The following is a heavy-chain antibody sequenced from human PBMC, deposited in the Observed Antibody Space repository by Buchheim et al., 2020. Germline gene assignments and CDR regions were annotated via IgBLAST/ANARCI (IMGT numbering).Heavy chain of an antibody. CDR3: ANGERHVDS. CDR1: GFTFSSST. CDR2: VTSIGTT. V-gene: IGHV3-23*01. Sequence: EVQLLESGGGLVQPGGSLRLSCAASGFTFSSSTMGWVRQAPGKGLEWVATVTSIGTTYYVDSVKGRFTISRDDSRSMVSLQLNSLRVDDTAVYYCANGERHVDSCGQGT. J-gene: IGHJ4*02. D-gene: IGHD1-26*01.